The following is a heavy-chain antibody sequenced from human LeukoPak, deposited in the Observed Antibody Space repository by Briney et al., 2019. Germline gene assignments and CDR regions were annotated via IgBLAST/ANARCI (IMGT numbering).Heavy chain of an antibody. CDR1: GFPLNSYP. CDR3: AKDQGSYDFWSGKWS. CDR2: ISGSGGST. D-gene: IGHD3-3*01. Sequence: PGGSLRHPRAASGFPLNSYPMRWVPQAPGEGLEGVSAISGSGGSTSYADSVKGRFTISRDNSKNTLYLHMNSLRAEDTAVYYCAKDQGSYDFWSGKWSWGQGTLVTVSS. V-gene: IGHV3-23*01. J-gene: IGHJ5*02.